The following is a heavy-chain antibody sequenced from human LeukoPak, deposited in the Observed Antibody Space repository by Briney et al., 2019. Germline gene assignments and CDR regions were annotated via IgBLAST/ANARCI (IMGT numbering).Heavy chain of an antibody. CDR2: IRYDGSNK. J-gene: IGHJ6*03. D-gene: IGHD6-19*01. Sequence: GGSLRLSCAASGFTFSNYGMHWVRQAPGKGLEWVTFIRYDGSNKYYADSVKGRFTISRDNSENTLYLQMNSLRAEDTAVYYCAREQSSSGWDYYYYMDVWGKGTTVTVSS. CDR1: GFTFSNYG. V-gene: IGHV3-30*02. CDR3: AREQSSSGWDYYYYMDV.